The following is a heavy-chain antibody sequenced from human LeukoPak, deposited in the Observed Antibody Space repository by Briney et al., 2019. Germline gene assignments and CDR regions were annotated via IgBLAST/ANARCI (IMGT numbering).Heavy chain of an antibody. D-gene: IGHD4-17*01. CDR3: ARDLRSFDY. J-gene: IGHJ4*02. CDR2: IYSGGTI. V-gene: IGHV3-53*01. CDR1: GFTVSSNY. Sequence: PGGSLRLSCAVSGFTVSSNYMSWVRQAPGKGLEWVAVIYSGGTIYYADSVKGRFTISRDNVKNCLHLQMNSLRDEDTAVYYCARDLRSFDYWGQETRVTVSS.